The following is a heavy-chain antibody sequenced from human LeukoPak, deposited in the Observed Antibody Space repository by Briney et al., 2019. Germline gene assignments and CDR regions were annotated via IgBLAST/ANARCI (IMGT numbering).Heavy chain of an antibody. Sequence: PGGSLRLSCAASGFTVSSNYMSWVRQAPGKGLEWVSVIYSGGSTYYADSVKGRFTISRDNSKNTLYLQMNSLGAEDTAVYYCASPSYSSGWYGGGLYYYYGMDVWGQGTTVTVSS. CDR1: GFTVSSNY. CDR3: ASPSYSSGWYGGGLYYYYGMDV. J-gene: IGHJ6*02. D-gene: IGHD6-19*01. CDR2: IYSGGST. V-gene: IGHV3-53*01.